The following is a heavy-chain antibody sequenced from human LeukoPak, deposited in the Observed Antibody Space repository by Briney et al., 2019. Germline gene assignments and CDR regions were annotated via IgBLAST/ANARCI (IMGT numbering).Heavy chain of an antibody. CDR2: IYYSGST. CDR3: AREGGGDWYYYYYVDV. Sequence: SETLSLTCTVSGGSISSGDYYWSWIRQPPGKGLEWIGYIYYSGSTYYNPSLKSRVTISVDTSKNQFSLKLSSVTAADTAVYYCAREGGGDWYYYYYVDVWGKGTTVTVSS. V-gene: IGHV4-30-4*08. D-gene: IGHD3-16*01. CDR1: GGSISSGDYY. J-gene: IGHJ6*03.